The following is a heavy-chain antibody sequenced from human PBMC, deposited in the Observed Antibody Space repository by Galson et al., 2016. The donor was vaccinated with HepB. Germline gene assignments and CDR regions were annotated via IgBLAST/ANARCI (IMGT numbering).Heavy chain of an antibody. CDR3: ARVDYTAESINA. CDR2: LSPDGTDK. J-gene: IGHJ6*02. D-gene: IGHD4-11*01. V-gene: IGHV3-7*01. Sequence: SLRLSCAASGFTFNDYWMTWVRQAPGKGLEWVANLSPDGTDKRYAGSVKGRFSISRDNPNNSVFLQMGSLRAEDKALYYCARVDYTAESINAWGQGTTVNVSS. CDR1: GFTFNDYW.